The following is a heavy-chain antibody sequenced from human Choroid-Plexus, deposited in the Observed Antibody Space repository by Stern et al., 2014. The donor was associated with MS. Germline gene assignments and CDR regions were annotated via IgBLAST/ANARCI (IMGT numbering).Heavy chain of an antibody. D-gene: IGHD2/OR15-2a*01. CDR3: AKDRQYLTYFFDH. J-gene: IGHJ5*02. CDR2: VSYDGSNK. Sequence: VQLVESGGGVVQPGRPLRLSCGASGFTFGSCAMHWVRQARGKGLAWVAGVSYDGSNKYYADSVKGRFTISRDNSQNTLYMQMSSLRPEDTAVYYCAKDRQYLTYFFDHWGQGSLVTVSS. V-gene: IGHV3-30*18. CDR1: GFTFGSCA.